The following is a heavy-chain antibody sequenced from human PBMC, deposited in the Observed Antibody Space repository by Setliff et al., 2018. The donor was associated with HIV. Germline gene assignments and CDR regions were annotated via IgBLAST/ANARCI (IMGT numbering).Heavy chain of an antibody. D-gene: IGHD3-10*01. V-gene: IGHV1-69*05. CDR2: IIPIFGTA. CDR3: AREPTVEVAPLGGDAFDI. Sequence: SVKVSCKASGGTFSSYVISWVRQAPGQGPEWMGGIIPIFGTANYAQKFQGRVTITTDESTSTAYMELSSLRSEDTAVYYCAREPTVEVAPLGGDAFDIWGQGTMVTVSS. J-gene: IGHJ3*02. CDR1: GGTFSSYV.